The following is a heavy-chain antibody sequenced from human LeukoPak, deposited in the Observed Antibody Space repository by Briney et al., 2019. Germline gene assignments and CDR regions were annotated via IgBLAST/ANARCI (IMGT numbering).Heavy chain of an antibody. D-gene: IGHD6-6*01. CDR2: IRYDGSNK. V-gene: IGHV3-30*02. Sequence: GGSLRLSCAASGFTFSDYYMSWIRQAPGKGLEWVAFIRYDGSNKYYADSVKGRFTISRDSSKNTLYLQMNSLRAEDTAVYYCAKRRASSSWAYYYYYMDVWGKGTTVTVSS. J-gene: IGHJ6*03. CDR1: GFTFSDYY. CDR3: AKRRASSSWAYYYYYMDV.